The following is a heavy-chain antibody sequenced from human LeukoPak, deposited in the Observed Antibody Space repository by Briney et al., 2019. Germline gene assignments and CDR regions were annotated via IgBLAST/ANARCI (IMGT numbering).Heavy chain of an antibody. CDR3: ARDWEWAVEFNNWFDP. J-gene: IGHJ5*02. V-gene: IGHV1-2*02. CDR2: INPNSGGT. CDR1: GYTFTGYY. Sequence: ASVKVSCKASGYTFTGYYMHWVRQASGQGLEWMGWINPNSGGTNYAQKLQGRVTMTRDTSISTAYMELSRLRSDDTAVYYCARDWEWAVEFNNWFDPWGQGTLVTVSS. D-gene: IGHD3-3*01.